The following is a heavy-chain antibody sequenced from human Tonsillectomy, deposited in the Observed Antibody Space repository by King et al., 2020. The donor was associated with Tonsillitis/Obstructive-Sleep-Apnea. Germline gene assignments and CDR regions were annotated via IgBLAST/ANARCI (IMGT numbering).Heavy chain of an antibody. D-gene: IGHD4-11*01. CDR3: ARDSDYSNQLDAFDI. Sequence: HVQLQESGPGLVKPSETLSLTCTVSGGSISSYYWSWIRQPPGKGLEWIGYIYYSWSTNYNPSLKSRVTISVDTSKNQFSLKLSSVTAADTAVYYCARDSDYSNQLDAFDIWGQGTKVTVSS. CDR2: IYYSWST. CDR1: GGSISSYY. J-gene: IGHJ3*02. V-gene: IGHV4-59*01.